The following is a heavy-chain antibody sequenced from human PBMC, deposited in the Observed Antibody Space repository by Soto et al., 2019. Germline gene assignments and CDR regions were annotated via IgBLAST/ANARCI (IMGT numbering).Heavy chain of an antibody. CDR2: ISYDGSNK. Sequence: LRLSCAASGFTFSSYGMHWVRQAPGKGLEWVAVISYDGSNKYYADSVKGRFTISRDNSKNTLYLQMNSLRAEDTAVYYCAKSKQLVRASNTFDYWGQGTLVTVSS. CDR3: AKSKQLVRASNTFDY. D-gene: IGHD6-13*01. J-gene: IGHJ4*02. V-gene: IGHV3-30*18. CDR1: GFTFSSYG.